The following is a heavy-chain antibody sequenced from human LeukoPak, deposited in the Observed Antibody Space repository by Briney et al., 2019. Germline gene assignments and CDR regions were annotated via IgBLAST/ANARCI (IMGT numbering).Heavy chain of an antibody. V-gene: IGHV3-30*02. J-gene: IGHJ4*02. Sequence: GGSLRLSCAASGFTFSSYGMHWVRQAPGKGLEWVAFIRYDGSNKYYADSVKSRFTISRDNSKNTLYLQMNSLRAEDTAVYYCAKGVMRSLGYWGQGTLVTVSS. CDR3: AKGVMRSLGY. CDR1: GFTFSSYG. D-gene: IGHD2-21*01. CDR2: IRYDGSNK.